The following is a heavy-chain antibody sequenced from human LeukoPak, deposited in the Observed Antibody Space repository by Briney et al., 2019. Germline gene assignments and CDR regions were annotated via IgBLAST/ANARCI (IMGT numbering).Heavy chain of an antibody. CDR1: GGSISSSSYY. Sequence: SETLSLTCTVSGGSISSSSYYWGWIRQPPGKGLEWIGNIFYSGNTYFDPSLKSRVTISVDTSKNQFSLKLRSVTAADTAVYYCARSYYYYQYMDVWGKGTTVTVS. CDR3: ARSYYYYQYMDV. J-gene: IGHJ6*03. V-gene: IGHV4-39*07. CDR2: IFYSGNT.